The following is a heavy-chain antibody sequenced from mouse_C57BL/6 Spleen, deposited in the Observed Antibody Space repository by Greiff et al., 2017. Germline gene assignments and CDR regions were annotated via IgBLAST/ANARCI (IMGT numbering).Heavy chain of an antibody. V-gene: IGHV5-17*01. Sequence: DVHLVESGGGLVKPGGSLKLSCAASGFTFSDYGMHWVRQAPEKGLEWVAYISSGSSTIYYADTVKGRFTISRDNAKNTLFLQMTSLRSEDTAMXYCARGGNYAWFAYWGQGTLVTVSA. D-gene: IGHD2-1*01. J-gene: IGHJ3*01. CDR2: ISSGSSTI. CDR1: GFTFSDYG. CDR3: ARGGNYAWFAY.